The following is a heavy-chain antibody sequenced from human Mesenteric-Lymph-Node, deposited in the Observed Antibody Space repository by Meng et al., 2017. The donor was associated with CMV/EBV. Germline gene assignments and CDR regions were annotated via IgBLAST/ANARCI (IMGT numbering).Heavy chain of an antibody. CDR1: GGSFNDHY. Sequence: GSLRLSCAVYGGSFNDHYWTWIRQPPGKGLEWIGEINHGGDTNCNPSLKSRVTISVDTSKNQFSLKLSSVTAADTAVYYCASPLYDTSGYYYWGQGTLVTVSS. J-gene: IGHJ4*02. V-gene: IGHV4-34*01. CDR2: INHGGDT. D-gene: IGHD3-22*01. CDR3: ASPLYDTSGYYY.